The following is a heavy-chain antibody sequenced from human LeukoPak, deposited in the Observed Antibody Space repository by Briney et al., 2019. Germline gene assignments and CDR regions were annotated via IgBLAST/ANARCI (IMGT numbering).Heavy chain of an antibody. CDR2: INSDGSST. V-gene: IGHV3-74*01. J-gene: IGHJ4*02. CDR3: AKVHGSGSYYSDY. Sequence: PGGSLRLSCAASGFTFSSYWMHWVRQAPGKGLVWVSRINSDGSSTSYADPVKGRFTISRDNAKNTLYLQMNSLRAEDTAVYYCAKVHGSGSYYSDYWGQGTLVTVSS. CDR1: GFTFSSYW. D-gene: IGHD3-10*01.